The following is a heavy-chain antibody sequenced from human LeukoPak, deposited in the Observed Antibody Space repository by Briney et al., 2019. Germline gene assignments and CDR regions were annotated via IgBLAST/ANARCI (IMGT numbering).Heavy chain of an antibody. CDR1: GYTFTGYY. D-gene: IGHD5-18*01. V-gene: IGHV1-2*06. CDR3: ARDRSTAMAIFDY. CDR2: INPNSGGT. J-gene: IGHJ4*02. Sequence: ASVKVSCKASGYTFTGYYMHWVRQAPGQGLEWMGRINPNSGGTNYAQKFRGRVTMTRDTSISTAYMELSRLRSDDTAVYYCARDRSTAMAIFDYWGQGTLVTVSS.